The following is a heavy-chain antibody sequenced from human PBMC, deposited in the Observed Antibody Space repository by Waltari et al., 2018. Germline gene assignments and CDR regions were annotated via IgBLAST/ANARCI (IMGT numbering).Heavy chain of an antibody. CDR3: ARGSSGYTEADFDY. D-gene: IGHD3-22*01. CDR1: GYTFNRHG. J-gene: IGHJ4*02. Sequence: QVQLVQSGAEVKKPGASVKVSCKASGYTFNRHGFNWVRQAPGQGLEWMAWISTYNGNTNEAQKFQGRVTVTTDTSTSTAYMELRSLRSDDTAVYYCARGSSGYTEADFDYWGQGTPVTVSS. V-gene: IGHV1-18*01. CDR2: ISTYNGNT.